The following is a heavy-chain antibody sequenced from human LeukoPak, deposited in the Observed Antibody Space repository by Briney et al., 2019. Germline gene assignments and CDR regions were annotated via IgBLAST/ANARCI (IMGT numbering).Heavy chain of an antibody. J-gene: IGHJ4*02. CDR2: ISYDGSNK. Sequence: GRSLRLSCAASGFTFSSYGMHWVRQAPGKGLEWVAVISYDGSNKYYADSVKGRFTISRDNSKNTLYLQMNSLRAEDTAVYYCAKGLDILTGYLVDYWGQGTLVTVSS. D-gene: IGHD3-9*01. V-gene: IGHV3-30*18. CDR3: AKGLDILTGYLVDY. CDR1: GFTFSSYG.